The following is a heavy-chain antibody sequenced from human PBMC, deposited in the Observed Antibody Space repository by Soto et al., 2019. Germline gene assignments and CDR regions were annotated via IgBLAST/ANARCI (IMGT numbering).Heavy chain of an antibody. CDR1: GFTFSSYW. Sequence: EVQLVESGGGLVQPGGSLRLSCAASGFTFSSYWMSWVRQAPGKGLEWVANIKQDGSEKYYVDSVKGRFTISRDNAKNSLYLQMNSLRAEDTAVYYCASGVVAATLGDSYWYFDLWGRGTLVTVSS. J-gene: IGHJ2*01. D-gene: IGHD2-15*01. V-gene: IGHV3-7*01. CDR2: IKQDGSEK. CDR3: ASGVVAATLGDSYWYFDL.